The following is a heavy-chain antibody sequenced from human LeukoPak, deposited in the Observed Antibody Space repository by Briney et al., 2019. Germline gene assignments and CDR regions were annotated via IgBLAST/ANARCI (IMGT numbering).Heavy chain of an antibody. V-gene: IGHV4-34*01. CDR2: INHSGST. CDR3: ARGFAVYDSSGYDY. D-gene: IGHD3-22*01. J-gene: IGHJ4*02. Sequence: SETLSLTCAVYGGSFSGYYWSWIRQPPGKGLEWIGEINHSGSTNYNPSLKSRVTISVDTSKNQFSLKLSSVTAADTAVYYCARGFAVYDSSGYDYWGQGTLVTVSS. CDR1: GGSFSGYY.